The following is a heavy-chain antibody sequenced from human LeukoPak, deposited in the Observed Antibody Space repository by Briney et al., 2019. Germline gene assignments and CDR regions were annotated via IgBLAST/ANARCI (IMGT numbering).Heavy chain of an antibody. CDR2: LYCGGST. Sequence: KPSETLSLTCTVSGGSISGTTYYWGWIRQPPGKGLEWIGCLYCGGSTYYNPSLKSRVTISADTSKNQFSLKLTSVTAADTAVYYCARGGYNYAAAYWGQGTLVTVSS. V-gene: IGHV4-39*01. CDR3: ARGGYNYAAAY. J-gene: IGHJ4*02. CDR1: GGSISGTTYY. D-gene: IGHD5-24*01.